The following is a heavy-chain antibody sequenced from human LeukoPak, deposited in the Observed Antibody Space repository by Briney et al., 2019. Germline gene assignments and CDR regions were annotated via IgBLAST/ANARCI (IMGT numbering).Heavy chain of an antibody. V-gene: IGHV3-15*01. Sequence: GGSLRLSCAASGFTFNCDWLSWVRQAPGKGLEWVGRKSKVDGGTTDYAAPVKGRFTISRDDSKNTLYLQIKSLKAEDTAVYYCCRVRAGGYFEFDLWGQGTLVTVTS. CDR3: CRVRAGGYFEFDL. J-gene: IGHJ5*02. CDR1: GFTFNCDW. D-gene: IGHD5-12*01. CDR2: KSKVDGGTT.